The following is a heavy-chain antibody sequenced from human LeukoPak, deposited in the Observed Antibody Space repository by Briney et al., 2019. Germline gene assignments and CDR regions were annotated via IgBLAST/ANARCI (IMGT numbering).Heavy chain of an antibody. D-gene: IGHD3-10*01. CDR1: GGSISSYY. J-gene: IGHJ6*03. CDR2: IYTSGST. CDR3: ARDRYYYGSGSLRMDV. V-gene: IGHV4-4*07. Sequence: SETLSLTCTVSGGSISSYYWSWIRQPAGKGLEWIGRIYTSGSTNYNPSLKSRVTMSVDTSKNQFSLKLSSVTAADTAVYYCARDRYYYGSGSLRMDVWGKGTTVTISS.